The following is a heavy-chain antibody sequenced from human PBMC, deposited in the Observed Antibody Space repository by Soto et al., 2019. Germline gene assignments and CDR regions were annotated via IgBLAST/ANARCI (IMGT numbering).Heavy chain of an antibody. CDR2: ISGSGGTT. CDR3: AKDSWAIFGVPAGEYYAMDV. J-gene: IGHJ6*02. CDR1: GFTFENYA. D-gene: IGHD3-3*01. V-gene: IGHV3-23*01. Sequence: GGSLRLACVASGFTFENYAMSWVRQAPGKGLEWVSAISGSGGTTYYSDSVKGRFTISRDNSKNTVYLQMNDLRVEDAAEYFCAKDSWAIFGVPAGEYYAMDVWGQGTTVTVSS.